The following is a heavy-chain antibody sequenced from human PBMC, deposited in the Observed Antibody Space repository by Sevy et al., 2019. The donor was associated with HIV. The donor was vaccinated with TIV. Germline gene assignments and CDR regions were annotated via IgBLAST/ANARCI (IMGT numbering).Heavy chain of an antibody. CDR2: MNANSGGT. CDR3: TRQSSDIWNDPTPFDY. Sequence: ASVKVSCKASRFTFTGYYFHWVRQAPGQGLEWMGQMNANSGGTKYAEKFQGRVTMTRDTSVTTAYMELSSLTSDDTAVNDCTRQSSDIWNDPTPFDYWGQGTLVTVSS. J-gene: IGHJ4*02. V-gene: IGHV1-2*06. CDR1: RFTFTGYY. D-gene: IGHD3-3*01.